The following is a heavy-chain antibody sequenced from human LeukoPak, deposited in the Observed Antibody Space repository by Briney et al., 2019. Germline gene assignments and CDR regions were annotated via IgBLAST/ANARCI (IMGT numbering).Heavy chain of an antibody. Sequence: GGSLRLSCAASGFTFDDYGMSWVRQAPGEGLEWVSSISGSGSSTHYADSVKGRFTISRDNPKNAQYLQMSSLRAEDTAVYYCAKAIAATGRWWIFDYWGQGTLVTVSS. J-gene: IGHJ4*02. CDR2: ISGSGSST. CDR3: AKAIAATGRWWIFDY. CDR1: GFTFDDYG. D-gene: IGHD6-13*01. V-gene: IGHV3-23*01.